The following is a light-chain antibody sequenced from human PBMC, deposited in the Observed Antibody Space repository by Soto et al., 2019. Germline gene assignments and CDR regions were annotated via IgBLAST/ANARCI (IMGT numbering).Light chain of an antibody. Sequence: EIVLTQSPATLSLSPGEGATLSCRASQSFSNYLAWYQQKPGQAPRLLIHDASNRAPGIPARFSGSGSGTDFTLAISSLEPEDFAVYYCQQRSKWPPTFGPGTKVDIK. V-gene: IGKV3-11*01. CDR1: QSFSNY. J-gene: IGKJ3*01. CDR2: DAS. CDR3: QQRSKWPPT.